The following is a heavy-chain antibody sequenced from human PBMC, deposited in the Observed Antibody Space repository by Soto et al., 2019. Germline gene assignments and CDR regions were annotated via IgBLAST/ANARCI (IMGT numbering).Heavy chain of an antibody. Sequence: QVQLVQSGAEVKKPGSSVKVSCKASGGTFSSYAISWVRQAPGQGLEWMGGIIPIFGTANYAQKFQGRVTITAHESTRTAYMELSGVRSEETAVYYSAREKNGVSGYYLYYWGQGTLVTVSS. D-gene: IGHD3-22*01. CDR1: GGTFSSYA. CDR3: AREKNGVSGYYLYY. J-gene: IGHJ4*02. CDR2: IIPIFGTA. V-gene: IGHV1-69*01.